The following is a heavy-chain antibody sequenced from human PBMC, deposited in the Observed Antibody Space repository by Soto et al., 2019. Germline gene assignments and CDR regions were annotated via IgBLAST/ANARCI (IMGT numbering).Heavy chain of an antibody. CDR2: IYYSGST. D-gene: IGHD5-12*01. Sequence: SETLSLTCTVSGGYISSYYWSWIRQPPGKGLEWIGYIYYSGSTNYNPSLKSRVTISVDTSKNQFSLKLSSVTAADTAVYYCARSPGHNLRRTLPSYSHYGIDVWGQALTHTVSS. J-gene: IGHJ6*01. V-gene: IGHV4-59*01. CDR1: GGYISSYY. CDR3: ARSPGHNLRRTLPSYSHYGIDV.